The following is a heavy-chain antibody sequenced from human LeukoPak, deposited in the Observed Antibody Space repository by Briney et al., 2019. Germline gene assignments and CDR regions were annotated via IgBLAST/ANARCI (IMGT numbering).Heavy chain of an antibody. Sequence: GGSLRLSCAASGFSFSNYWMSWVRQAPGKGLEWVAIIKQDGSDKYYVDSLKGRFTISRDNAKNSLYLQMNSLRAEDTAAYYCARLVGAKSLDYWGQGTLVTVSS. CDR2: IKQDGSDK. V-gene: IGHV3-7*01. D-gene: IGHD1-26*01. CDR1: GFSFSNYW. J-gene: IGHJ4*02. CDR3: ARLVGAKSLDY.